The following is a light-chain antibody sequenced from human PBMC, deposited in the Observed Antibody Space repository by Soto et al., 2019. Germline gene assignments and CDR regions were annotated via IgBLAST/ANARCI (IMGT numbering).Light chain of an antibody. CDR2: EVS. J-gene: IGLJ2*01. CDR3: TSYAGTYSVV. CDR1: SSDIGAYGY. Sequence: QSALTQPASVSGSPGQSITISCTGTSSDIGAYGYVSWYQQHPGKGPKLLIYEVSDRPSGVSNRFSASKSGNTASLTISGLQAEDEAEYYCTSYAGTYSVVFGGGTKVTVL. V-gene: IGLV2-14*01.